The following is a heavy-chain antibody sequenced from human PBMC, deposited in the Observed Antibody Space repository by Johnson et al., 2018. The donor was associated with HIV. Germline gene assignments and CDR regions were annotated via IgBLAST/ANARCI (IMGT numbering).Heavy chain of an antibody. J-gene: IGHJ3*02. CDR1: GFTFSDYY. D-gene: IGHD3-10*01. Sequence: QVQLVESGGGLVKPGGSLRLSCAASGFTFSDYYMSWIRQAPGKGLEWVSYISSSGSTIYYADSVKGRFIISRDNSKNTLYLQLSSLRSEDTAVYYCARDSGVPGNDAFDIWGQGTTVTVSS. V-gene: IGHV3-11*04. CDR2: ISSSGSTI. CDR3: ARDSGVPGNDAFDI.